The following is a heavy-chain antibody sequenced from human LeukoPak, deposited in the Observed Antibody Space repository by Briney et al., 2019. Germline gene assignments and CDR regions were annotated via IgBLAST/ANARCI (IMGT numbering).Heavy chain of an antibody. D-gene: IGHD3-22*01. Sequence: GGSLRLTCAASGFTFSNYNMNWVRQTPGKGLECVPYISGSGSDIYYAESVMGRFTLSRDNAKNSLYLQMNSLRAEDTGVYYCARDPVLFDNTGYYFDSWGQGTLVTVSS. CDR2: ISGSGSDI. CDR3: ARDPVLFDNTGYYFDS. V-gene: IGHV3-48*01. CDR1: GFTFSNYN. J-gene: IGHJ4*02.